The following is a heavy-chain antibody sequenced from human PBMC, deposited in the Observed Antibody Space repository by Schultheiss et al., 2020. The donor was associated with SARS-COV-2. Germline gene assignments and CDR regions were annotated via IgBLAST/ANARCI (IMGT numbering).Heavy chain of an antibody. CDR1: GGSFSGYY. CDR2: IYYSGST. V-gene: IGHV4-59*12. CDR3: ARGLRIAAAGTPFDY. D-gene: IGHD6-13*01. Sequence: SETLSLTCAVYGGSFSGYYWSWIRQPPGKGLEWIGYIYYSGSTNYNPSLKSRVTISVDTSKNQFSLKLSSVTAADTAVYYCARGLRIAAAGTPFDYWGQGTLVTVSS. J-gene: IGHJ4*02.